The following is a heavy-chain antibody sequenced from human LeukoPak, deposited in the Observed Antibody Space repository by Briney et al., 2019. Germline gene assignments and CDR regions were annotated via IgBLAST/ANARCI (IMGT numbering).Heavy chain of an antibody. D-gene: IGHD6-13*01. Sequence: SETLSLTCTVSGYSISSGYYWGWIRQPPGKGLEWIGSIYHSGSTYYNPSLKSRVTISVDTSKNQFSLKLSSVTAADTAVYYCARSYSSSWYWSRDYWGQGTLVTVSS. V-gene: IGHV4-38-2*02. CDR1: GYSISSGYY. CDR3: ARSYSSSWYWSRDY. J-gene: IGHJ4*02. CDR2: IYHSGST.